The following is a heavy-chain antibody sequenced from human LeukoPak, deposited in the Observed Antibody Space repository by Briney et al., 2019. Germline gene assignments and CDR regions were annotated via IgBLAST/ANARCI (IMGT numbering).Heavy chain of an antibody. CDR1: GYTFTGYA. J-gene: IGHJ4*02. D-gene: IGHD3-10*01. CDR3: ARGPQGRNGDYFDY. CDR2: INAGNGNT. Sequence: GASVKVSCKASGYTFTGYAIQWVRQAPGQRLEWMGWINAGNGNTKYSQKFQGRVTITRDTSANTVYMELSSLRSEDTAVYYCARGPQGRNGDYFDYWGQGTLVTVSS. V-gene: IGHV1-3*01.